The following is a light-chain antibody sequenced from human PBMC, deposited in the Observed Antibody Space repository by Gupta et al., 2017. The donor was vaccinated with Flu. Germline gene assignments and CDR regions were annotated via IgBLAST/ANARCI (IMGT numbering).Light chain of an antibody. CDR1: HIGSKS. CDR3: QVWDGSGDHRDWV. J-gene: IGLJ3*02. Sequence: TARIPGGGDHIGSKSVHWYQQRPGQVPVLVVYNDYDRRSGIPARFSGSNSGNTATLTISRVEVGDEADYYCQVWDGSGDHRDWVFGGGTKLTVL. V-gene: IGLV3-21*02. CDR2: NDY.